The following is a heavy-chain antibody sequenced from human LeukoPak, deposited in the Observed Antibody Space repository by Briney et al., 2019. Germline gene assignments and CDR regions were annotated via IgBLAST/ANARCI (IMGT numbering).Heavy chain of an antibody. CDR1: GFTFRNAW. CDR3: ARGLVTMIVVAVTFDI. Sequence: PGGSLRLSCEASGFTFRNAWMTWVRQAPGKGLEWIGEINHSGSTNYNPSLKSRVTISVDTSKNQFSLKLSSVTAADTAVYYCARGLVTMIVVAVTFDIWGQGTMVTVSS. V-gene: IGHV4-34*01. D-gene: IGHD3-22*01. CDR2: INHSGST. J-gene: IGHJ3*02.